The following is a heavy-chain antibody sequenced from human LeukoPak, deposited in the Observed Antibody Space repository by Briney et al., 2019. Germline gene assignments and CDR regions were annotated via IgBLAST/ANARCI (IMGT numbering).Heavy chain of an antibody. CDR1: GYIFIDFY. J-gene: IGHJ4*02. V-gene: IGHV1-2*02. Sequence: ASVKVSCKASGYIFIDFYMHWVRQAPGQGLEWMGWINPNSGDTNYAQKFQGRVTMTRDTSISTAFMELSNLRSDDTAVYCCARDRGRGWDFFDYSGQGTLVTVSS. CDR3: ARDRGRGWDFFDY. D-gene: IGHD6-19*01. CDR2: INPNSGDT.